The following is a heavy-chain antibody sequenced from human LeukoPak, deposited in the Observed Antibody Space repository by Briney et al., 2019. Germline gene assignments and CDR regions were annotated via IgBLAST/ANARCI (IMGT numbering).Heavy chain of an antibody. CDR3: ARDLPVPKEWELPNY. CDR2: INPNSGGT. D-gene: IGHD1-26*01. V-gene: IGHV1-2*06. CDR1: GYTFTGYY. J-gene: IGHJ4*02. Sequence: ASVKVSCKASGYTFTGYYMHWVRQAPGQGLEWMGRINPNSGGTNYAHKFQGRVTITRDTSISTAYMELSRLRSDATAVYYCARDLPVPKEWELPNYWGQGTLVTVSS.